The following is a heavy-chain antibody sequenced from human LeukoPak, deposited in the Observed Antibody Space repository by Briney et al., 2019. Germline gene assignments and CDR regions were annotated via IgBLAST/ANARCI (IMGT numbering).Heavy chain of an antibody. CDR1: GYTFTSYG. Sequence: ASVKVSCKASGYTFTSYGISWVRQAPGQGLEWMGWISAYNGNTNYAQKLQGRVTMTTDTSTSTAYMELRSLRSDDTAVYYCARASAIVVVVAATPDYWGQGTLVTVSS. D-gene: IGHD2-15*01. V-gene: IGHV1-18*01. J-gene: IGHJ4*02. CDR2: ISAYNGNT. CDR3: ARASAIVVVVAATPDY.